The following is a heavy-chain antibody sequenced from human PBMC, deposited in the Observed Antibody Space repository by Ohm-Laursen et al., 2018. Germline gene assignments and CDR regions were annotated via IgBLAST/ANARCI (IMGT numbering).Heavy chain of an antibody. V-gene: IGHV4-34*01. Sequence: QTLSLTCAVYGGSFSGYYWSWIRQPPGKGLEWIGEINHSGSTNYNPSLKSRVTISVDTSKNQFSLKLSSVTAADTAVYYCASLVVTALHGYYFDYWGQGTLVTVSS. D-gene: IGHD2-21*02. J-gene: IGHJ4*02. CDR1: GGSFSGYY. CDR3: ASLVVTALHGYYFDY. CDR2: INHSGST.